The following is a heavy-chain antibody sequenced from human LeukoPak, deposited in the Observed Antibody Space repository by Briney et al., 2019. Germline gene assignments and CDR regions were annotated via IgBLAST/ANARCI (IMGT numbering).Heavy chain of an antibody. D-gene: IGHD2-2*01. J-gene: IGHJ5*02. Sequence: PSETLSLTCTVSGGSISSYYWSWIRQPAGKGLEWIGRIYTSGSTNYNPSLKSRVTMSVDTSKNQFSLKLSSVTAADTAVYYCARGRKRYCSSTSCSNWFDPWGQGTLVTVSS. V-gene: IGHV4-4*07. CDR3: ARGRKRYCSSTSCSNWFDP. CDR1: GGSISSYY. CDR2: IYTSGST.